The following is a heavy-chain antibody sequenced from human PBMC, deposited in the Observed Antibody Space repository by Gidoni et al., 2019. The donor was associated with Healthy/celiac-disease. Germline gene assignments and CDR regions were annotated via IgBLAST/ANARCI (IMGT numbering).Heavy chain of an antibody. CDR2: IDWNDDK. J-gene: IGHJ6*02. Sequence: QIPLKESGPPLVKPTQPLPLTCTFSGFSLSPSRVGVGWIRQHQGKALEWLALIDWNDDKSYSPALQGRSTITKDTSKNQVVLTMTNMDPVDRGTDDCAHRQGHDETDYYGMDVWGQGTTVTVSS. CDR3: AHRQGHDETDYYGMDV. V-gene: IGHV2-5*01. CDR1: GFSLSPSRVG. D-gene: IGHD1-1*01.